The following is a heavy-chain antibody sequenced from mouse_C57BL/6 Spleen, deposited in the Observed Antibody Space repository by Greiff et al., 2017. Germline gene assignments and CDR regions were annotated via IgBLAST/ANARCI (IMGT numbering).Heavy chain of an antibody. V-gene: IGHV2-2*01. Sequence: VKLVESGPGLVQPSQSLSITCTVSGFSLTSYGVHWVRQSPGKGLEWLGVIWSGGSTDYNAAFISRLSISKDNSKSQVFFKMNSLQADDTAIYYCASTTVVSRVSMDYWGQGTSVTVSS. CDR1: GFSLTSYG. CDR2: IWSGGST. J-gene: IGHJ4*01. CDR3: ASTTVVSRVSMDY. D-gene: IGHD1-1*01.